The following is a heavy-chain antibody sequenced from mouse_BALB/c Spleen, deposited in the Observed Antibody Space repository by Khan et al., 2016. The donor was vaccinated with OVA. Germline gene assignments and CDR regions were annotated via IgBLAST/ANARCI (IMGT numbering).Heavy chain of an antibody. Sequence: QVQLQQSGPGLVQPSQSLSITCTVSGFSLANYGVHWVRQSPGKGLEWLGVIWSGGITDYNATFISRLSISKDNSKGQCFFKMNSLQANDTAIYYCARNRNGYFDSWGQGSTLTVSS. CDR2: IWSGGIT. J-gene: IGHJ2*01. D-gene: IGHD1-1*02. CDR3: ARNRNGYFDS. CDR1: GFSLANYG. V-gene: IGHV2-2*02.